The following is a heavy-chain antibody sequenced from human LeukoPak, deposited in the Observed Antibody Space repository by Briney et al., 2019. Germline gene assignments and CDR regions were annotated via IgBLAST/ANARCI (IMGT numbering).Heavy chain of an antibody. CDR2: IYYSGST. Sequence: SETLSLTCTVSGGSISSYYWSWIRQPPGKGLEWIGYIYYSGSTNYNPSLKSRVTISVDTSKNQFSLKLASVTAADTAVYYCARGRLVDFDCWGQGTLVTVSS. V-gene: IGHV4-59*01. CDR1: GGSISSYY. CDR3: ARGRLVDFDC. J-gene: IGHJ4*02. D-gene: IGHD6-19*01.